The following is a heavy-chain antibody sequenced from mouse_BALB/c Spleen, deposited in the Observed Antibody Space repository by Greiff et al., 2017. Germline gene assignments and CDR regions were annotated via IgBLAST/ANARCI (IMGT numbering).Heavy chain of an antibody. CDR1: GFSLSTSGMG. J-gene: IGHJ3*01. Sequence: QVQLKESGPGILQPSQTLSLTCSFSGFSLSTSGMGVSWIRQPSGKGLEWLAHIYWDDDKRYNPSLKSRLTISKDTSRNQVFLKITSVDTADTATYYCARRTDGYFPFAYWGQGTLVTVSA. V-gene: IGHV8-12*01. CDR3: ARRTDGYFPFAY. D-gene: IGHD2-3*01. CDR2: IYWDDDK.